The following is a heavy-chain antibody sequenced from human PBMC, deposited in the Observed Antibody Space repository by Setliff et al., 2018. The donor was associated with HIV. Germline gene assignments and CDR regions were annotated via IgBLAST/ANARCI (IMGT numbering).Heavy chain of an antibody. CDR2: IYTSGST. Sequence: LSLTCTVSGGSISSGSYYWSWIRQPAGKGLEWIGRIYTSGSTNYNPSLKSRVTISGDTSRNQFSLKLSSVTSADTAVYYCARGGSAVAGPAEYFQHWGQGTLVTVSS. D-gene: IGHD6-19*01. CDR3: ARGGSAVAGPAEYFQH. J-gene: IGHJ1*01. CDR1: GGSISSGSYY. V-gene: IGHV4-61*02.